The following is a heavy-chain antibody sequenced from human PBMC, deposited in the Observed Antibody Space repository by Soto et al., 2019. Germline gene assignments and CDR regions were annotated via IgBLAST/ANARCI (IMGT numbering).Heavy chain of an antibody. Sequence: EVQLLESGGGLVQPGGSLRLSCAASGFTFSTYAMSWVRQAPGKGLEWVSAISGSGGSTYYADYVKGRFTISRDNSKNTLYLQMNSLRAEDTAVYYCAKDRKSGSGWYWDYWGQGTLVTVSS. CDR3: AKDRKSGSGWYWDY. CDR1: GFTFSTYA. D-gene: IGHD6-19*01. CDR2: ISGSGGST. V-gene: IGHV3-23*01. J-gene: IGHJ4*02.